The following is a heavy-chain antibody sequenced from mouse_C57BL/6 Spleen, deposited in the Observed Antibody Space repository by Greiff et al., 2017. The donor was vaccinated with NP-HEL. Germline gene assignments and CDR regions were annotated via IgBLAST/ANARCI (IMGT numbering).Heavy chain of an antibody. V-gene: IGHV14-3*01. J-gene: IGHJ1*03. CDR1: GFNIKNTY. D-gene: IGHD2-4*01. Sequence: VQLQQSVAELVRPGASVKLSCTASGFNIKNTYMHWVKQRPEQGLEWIGRIDPANGNTKYAPKFQGKATIAANTSSHTAYLPLSNLTAGDTAIYYCARMEGLRWYFDVWGTGTTVTVSS. CDR3: ARMEGLRWYFDV. CDR2: IDPANGNT.